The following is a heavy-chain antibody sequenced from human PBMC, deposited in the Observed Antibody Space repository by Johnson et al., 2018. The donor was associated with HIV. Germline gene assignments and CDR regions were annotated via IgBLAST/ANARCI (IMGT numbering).Heavy chain of an antibody. CDR2: ISYDGANK. J-gene: IGHJ3*02. Sequence: QVQLVESGGGVVQPGRSLRLSCAASGFTFSTYDMHWVRQAPGKGLEWVAVISYDGANKYYADSVKGRFTISRDNSKNTLYLQMNSLRAEDTAVYYCAKDDQNYYGSGSYYDAFDIWGQGTMVTVSS. D-gene: IGHD3-10*01. V-gene: IGHV3-30-3*01. CDR3: AKDDQNYYGSGSYYDAFDI. CDR1: GFTFSTYD.